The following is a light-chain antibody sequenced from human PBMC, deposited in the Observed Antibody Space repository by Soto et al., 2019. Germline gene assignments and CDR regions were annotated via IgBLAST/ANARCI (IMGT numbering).Light chain of an antibody. Sequence: SVLTQPASVSGSPGQSITISCTGTSSDVGGYNYVSWYQQHPGKAPKLMIYDVSNRPSGVSNRFSGSKSGNTASLTISGLQAEDEADYYCSSYTSSSTYYVFGTGTKVTLL. CDR2: DVS. V-gene: IGLV2-14*01. CDR3: SSYTSSSTYYV. J-gene: IGLJ1*01. CDR1: SSDVGGYNY.